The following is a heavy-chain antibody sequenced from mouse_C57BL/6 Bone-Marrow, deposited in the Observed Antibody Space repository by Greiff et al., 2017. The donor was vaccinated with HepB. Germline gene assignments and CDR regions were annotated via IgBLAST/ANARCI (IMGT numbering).Heavy chain of an antibody. Sequence: LVESGAELVRPGTSVKMSCKASGYTFTNYWIGWAKQRPGHGLEWIGDIYPGGGYTNYNEKFKGKATLTADKSSSTAYMQFSSLTSEDSAIYYCARYYGYDGAMDYWGQGTSVTVSS. CDR1: GYTFTNYW. CDR2: IYPGGGYT. J-gene: IGHJ4*01. V-gene: IGHV1-63*01. D-gene: IGHD2-2*01. CDR3: ARYYGYDGAMDY.